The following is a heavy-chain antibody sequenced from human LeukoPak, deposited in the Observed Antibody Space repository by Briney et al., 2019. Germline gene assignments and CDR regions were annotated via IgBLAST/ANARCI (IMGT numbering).Heavy chain of an antibody. V-gene: IGHV4-59*01. CDR3: ARAEVLPDFYDTSGGFDY. D-gene: IGHD3-22*01. CDR2: IYYSGST. Sequence: SETLSLTCSVSGGSISSYYWSWIRQPPGKGLEWIGYIYYSGSTNYNPSLKSRVTISVDTSKNQFSLKLSSVTAADTAVYYCARAEVLPDFYDTSGGFDYWGQGTLVTVSS. J-gene: IGHJ4*02. CDR1: GGSISSYY.